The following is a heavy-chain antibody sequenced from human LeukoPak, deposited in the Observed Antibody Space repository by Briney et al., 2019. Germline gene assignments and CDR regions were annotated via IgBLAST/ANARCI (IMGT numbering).Heavy chain of an antibody. CDR1: GFTFSSYG. J-gene: IGHJ3*02. CDR2: ISYDGSNK. V-gene: IGHV3-30*18. Sequence: GGSLRLSCAASGFTFSSYGMHWVRQAPGKGLEWVAVISYDGSNKYYADSVKGRFTISRDNSKNTLYLQMNSLRAEDTAVYYCAKDDGNYGAFDIWGQGTMVTVSS. CDR3: AKDDGNYGAFDI. D-gene: IGHD4-17*01.